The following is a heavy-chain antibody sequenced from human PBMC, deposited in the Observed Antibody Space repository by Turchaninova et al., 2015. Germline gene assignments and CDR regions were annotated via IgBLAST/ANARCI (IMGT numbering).Heavy chain of an antibody. J-gene: IGHJ5*02. CDR2: IYYSGNT. V-gene: IGHV4-39*01. CDR3: AASAILYLVPFDP. CDR1: GCSIISSSYY. Sequence: QLQLRESGPGLVMPSETLSLTFTLSGCSIISSSYYWGCIRQPPGKGLECIAIIYYSGNTYYNPTLKSRVAISVDTSKNQFSLKLSSMTAADTAVYHCAASAILYLVPFDPWGPGTLVTVSS. D-gene: IGHD3-16*01.